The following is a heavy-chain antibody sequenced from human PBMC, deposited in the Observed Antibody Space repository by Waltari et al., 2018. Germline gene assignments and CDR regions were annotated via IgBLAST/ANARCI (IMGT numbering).Heavy chain of an antibody. D-gene: IGHD6-19*01. CDR2: IHYSGCT. Sequence: QLQLQESGPGLVKPSETLSLTCTVSGRSISSSSYSWAWIRPPPGKGLAWRGSIHYSGCTYYNPSLKSRVTISVDTSKNQFSLKLSSVTAADTAVYYWARRAGWLDYVFDIWGQGTMVTVSS. V-gene: IGHV4-39*01. J-gene: IGHJ3*02. CDR1: GRSISSSSYS. CDR3: ARRAGWLDYVFDI.